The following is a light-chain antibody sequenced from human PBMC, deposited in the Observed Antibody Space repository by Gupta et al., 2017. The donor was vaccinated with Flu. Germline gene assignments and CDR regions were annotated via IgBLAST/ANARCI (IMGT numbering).Light chain of an antibody. J-gene: IGKJ1*01. CDR2: GAS. V-gene: IGKV3-20*01. Sequence: IVLTQSPGTLSLSPGERATLSCWASQNITSNYLAWYQQKPGQAPRLLFYGASSRATGVSDRFSGSGSGTEFTLTISRLEPEDFAVYYCQHEGSSPGSFGQGTKVEIK. CDR3: QHEGSSPGS. CDR1: QNITSNY.